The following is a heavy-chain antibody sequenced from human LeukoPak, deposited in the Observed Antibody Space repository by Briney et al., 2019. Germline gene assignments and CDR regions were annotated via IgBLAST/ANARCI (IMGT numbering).Heavy chain of an antibody. CDR1: GFAFSSYA. Sequence: GGSLRLSCAASGFAFSSYAMSWVRQAPGKGLEWVSAISGSGGSTYYADSVKGRFTISRDNSKNTLYLQMNSLRAEDTAVYYCAKVDRLRYFDWLLFDYWGQGILVTVSS. D-gene: IGHD3-9*01. V-gene: IGHV3-23*01. CDR3: AKVDRLRYFDWLLFDY. J-gene: IGHJ4*02. CDR2: ISGSGGST.